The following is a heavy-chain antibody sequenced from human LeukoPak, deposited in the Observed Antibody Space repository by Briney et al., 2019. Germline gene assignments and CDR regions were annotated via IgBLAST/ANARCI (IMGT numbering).Heavy chain of an antibody. CDR1: GGSISSGGYY. V-gene: IGHV4-30-2*01. CDR3: ARDCVRSTSCPLGAFDI. D-gene: IGHD2-2*01. CDR2: IYHSGST. Sequence: PSETLSLTCAVSGGSISSGGYYWSWIRQPPGKGLEWIGYIYHSGSTYYNPSLKSRVTISVDRSKNQFSLKLSSVTAADTAVYYCARDCVRSTSCPLGAFDIWGQGTMVTVSS. J-gene: IGHJ3*02.